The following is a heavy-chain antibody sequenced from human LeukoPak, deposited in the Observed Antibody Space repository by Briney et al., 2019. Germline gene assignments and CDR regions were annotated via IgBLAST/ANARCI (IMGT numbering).Heavy chain of an antibody. V-gene: IGHV1-69*05. D-gene: IGHD5-24*01. J-gene: IGHJ4*02. CDR3: AEEAGDGYNYKGYFDY. CDR2: IIPIFGTA. CDR1: GGTFSSYA. Sequence: ASVKVSCMASGGTFSSYAISWVRQAPGQGLEWMGRIIPIFGTANYAQKFQGRVTITTDESTSTAYMELSSLRSEDTAVYYCAEEAGDGYNYKGYFDYWGQGTLVTVSS.